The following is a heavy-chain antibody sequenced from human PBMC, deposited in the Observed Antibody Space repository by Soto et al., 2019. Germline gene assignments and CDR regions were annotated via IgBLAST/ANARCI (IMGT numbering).Heavy chain of an antibody. D-gene: IGHD4-17*01. V-gene: IGHV3-74*03. Sequence: PGGSLRLSCAASGFTFSSYAMSWVRQAPGKGLEWVSGISGSDTKYADSVKGRFTISRDNAKKTVYLQMNSLRAEGTAVYYCARDQTTGDWFDAWGQGTLVTVSS. J-gene: IGHJ5*02. CDR2: ISGSDT. CDR3: ARDQTTGDWFDA. CDR1: GFTFSSYA.